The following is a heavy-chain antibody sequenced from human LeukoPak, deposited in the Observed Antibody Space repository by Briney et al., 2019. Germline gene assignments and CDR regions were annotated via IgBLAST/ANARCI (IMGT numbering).Heavy chain of an antibody. Sequence: GGSLRLSCAASGFTFGTYAMSWVRQAPGKGLDWVSTISDSGGSTYYADSVKGRFTISRDNSKNTLYLQMNSLRVEDTAIYYCAKSRYDFWSGGDYWGQGTLVTVSS. CDR3: AKSRYDFWSGGDY. D-gene: IGHD3-3*01. J-gene: IGHJ4*02. CDR1: GFTFGTYA. CDR2: ISDSGGST. V-gene: IGHV3-23*01.